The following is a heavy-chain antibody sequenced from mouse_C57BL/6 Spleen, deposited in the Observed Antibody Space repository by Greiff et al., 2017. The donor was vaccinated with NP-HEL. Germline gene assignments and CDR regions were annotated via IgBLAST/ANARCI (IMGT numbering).Heavy chain of an antibody. J-gene: IGHJ3*01. D-gene: IGHD2-1*01. CDR2: IYPGDGDT. Sequence: QVQLQQSGPELVKPGASVKISCKASGYAFSSSWMNWVKQRPGKGLEWIGRIYPGDGDTNYNGKFTGKATLTADKSSSTAYMQLSSLTSEDSAVYFCAREGYGNPFAYWGQGTLVTVSA. CDR1: GYAFSSSW. V-gene: IGHV1-82*01. CDR3: AREGYGNPFAY.